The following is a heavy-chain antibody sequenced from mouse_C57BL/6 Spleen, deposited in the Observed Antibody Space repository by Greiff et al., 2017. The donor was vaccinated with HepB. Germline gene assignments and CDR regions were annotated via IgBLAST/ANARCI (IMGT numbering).Heavy chain of an antibody. CDR1: GFTFSDYG. J-gene: IGHJ1*03. D-gene: IGHD1-1*01. CDR3: ARKNYVDWYFDV. Sequence: DVKLVESGGGLVKPGGSLKLSCAASGFTFSDYGMHWVRQAPEKGLEWVAYISSGSSTIYYADTVKGRFTISRDNAKNTLFLQMTSLRSEDTAMYYCARKNYVDWYFDVWGTGTTVTVSS. V-gene: IGHV5-17*01. CDR2: ISSGSSTI.